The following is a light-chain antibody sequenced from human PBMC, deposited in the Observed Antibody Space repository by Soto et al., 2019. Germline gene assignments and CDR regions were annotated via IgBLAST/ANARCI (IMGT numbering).Light chain of an antibody. CDR1: QDIRNY. CDR2: AAS. CDR3: QRYHSALLP. V-gene: IGKV1-27*01. J-gene: IGKJ3*01. Sequence: DIQMTQSPSSLSASVGDRVTMTCRASQDIRNYVAWYQQKPGEVPKLLIYAASTLQSGVPARFIGAGFGTDFTLTISSLRPEDVATYYCQRYHSALLPFGSGTKVDLK.